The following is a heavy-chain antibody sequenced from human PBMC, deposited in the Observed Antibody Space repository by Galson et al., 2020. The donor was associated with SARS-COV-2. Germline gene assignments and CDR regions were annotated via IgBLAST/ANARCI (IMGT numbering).Heavy chain of an antibody. Sequence: GGSLRLSCADSGFTFSNYWMHWVRQSPGRGLVWISRINKDGTSITYADSVKGRFTISRDNAKTTIYLQMNSLRADDTAVYYCARSPWIQLHDRALEMWGQGTMVTVS. J-gene: IGHJ3*02. V-gene: IGHV3-74*03. CDR3: ARSPWIQLHDRALEM. CDR2: INKDGTSI. D-gene: IGHD5-18*01. CDR1: GFTFSNYW.